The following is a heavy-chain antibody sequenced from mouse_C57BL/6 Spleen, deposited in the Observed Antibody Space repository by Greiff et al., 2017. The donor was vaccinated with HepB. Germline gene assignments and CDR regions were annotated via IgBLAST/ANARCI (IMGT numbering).Heavy chain of an antibody. D-gene: IGHD3-2*02. Sequence: VQLQQSGAELVRPGASVKLSCTASGYNITDDYMHWVKQRPEQGLEWIGWIDPDNGDTDYASKFQGKATITADTSSNTAYLQISSLTSEDTAVYDCAIPRAQAPSTGFAYWGQGTMVTVAA. V-gene: IGHV14-4*01. CDR2: IDPDNGDT. J-gene: IGHJ3*01. CDR3: AIPRAQAPSTGFAY. CDR1: GYNITDDY.